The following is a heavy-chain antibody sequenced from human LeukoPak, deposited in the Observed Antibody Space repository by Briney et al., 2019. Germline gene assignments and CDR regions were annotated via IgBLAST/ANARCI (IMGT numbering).Heavy chain of an antibody. V-gene: IGHV3-74*01. J-gene: IGHJ5*01. Sequence: GGSLRLSCAASGFTFSSYWMHWVRQAPGKGLAWLSRIDRDGLREDYADSVRGRFTISRHNAKSTTYLQMNSLRAEDTAVYYCGTSRWSGVVDSWGQGTLVTVSS. CDR3: GTSRWSGVVDS. CDR1: GFTFSSYW. D-gene: IGHD3-3*01. CDR2: IDRDGLRE.